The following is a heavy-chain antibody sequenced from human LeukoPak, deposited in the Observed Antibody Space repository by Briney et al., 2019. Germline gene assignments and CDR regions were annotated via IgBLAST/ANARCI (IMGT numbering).Heavy chain of an antibody. J-gene: IGHJ4*02. CDR3: ARVGYDSSGRFDY. V-gene: IGHV3-11*04. CDR2: ISSSGSTI. Sequence: GGSLRLSCAASGFTFSDYYMSWIRQAPGKGLEWVSYISSSGSTIYYADSVKGRFTISRGNAKNSLYLQMNSLRAEDTAVYFCARVGYDSSGRFDYWGQGTLVTVSS. D-gene: IGHD3-22*01. CDR1: GFTFSDYY.